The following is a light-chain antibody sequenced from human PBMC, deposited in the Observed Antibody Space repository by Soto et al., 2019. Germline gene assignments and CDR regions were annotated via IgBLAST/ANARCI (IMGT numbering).Light chain of an antibody. V-gene: IGLV2-14*03. Sequence: QSALTQHASVSGSPGQSITISCTGTSSDVGGYDYVSWYQQHPGKAPKLLIHNVSNRPSGVSNRFSGSKSGNTASLTISGLQAEDEADYYCSSYTTSSTLVFGGGTKVTVL. CDR1: SSDVGGYDY. CDR3: SSYTTSSTLV. J-gene: IGLJ2*01. CDR2: NVS.